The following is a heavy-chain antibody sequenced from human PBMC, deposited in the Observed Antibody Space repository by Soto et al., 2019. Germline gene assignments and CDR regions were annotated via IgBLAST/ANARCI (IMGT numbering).Heavy chain of an antibody. J-gene: IGHJ5*02. V-gene: IGHV3-9*01. Sequence: GGSLRLSCAASGFTFNDYAMHWVRQAPGKGLEWVSGINWNSGSIGYADSVKGRFTISRDNADSALFLQMNSLSAEDTAIYYCTSDTFGLRDTWGQGTLVTVSS. CDR1: GFTFNDYA. CDR2: INWNSGSI. D-gene: IGHD3-16*01. CDR3: TSDTFGLRDT.